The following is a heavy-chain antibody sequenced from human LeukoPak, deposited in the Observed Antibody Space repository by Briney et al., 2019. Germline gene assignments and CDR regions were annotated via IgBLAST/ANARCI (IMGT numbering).Heavy chain of an antibody. J-gene: IGHJ4*01. CDR3: ARDHGIPGSGSYRFDY. CDR1: GFTFSSYS. V-gene: IGHV3-21*06. CDR2: ISSSSSYI. Sequence: GGSLRLSCAPSGFTFSSYSMNWVRHAPGKGREWVSSISSSSSYIYYADSVKGRFTISRDYAKNLLYLQMNSLRIEDTAVYYCARDHGIPGSGSYRFDYWGHGTLVTVSS. D-gene: IGHD3-10*01.